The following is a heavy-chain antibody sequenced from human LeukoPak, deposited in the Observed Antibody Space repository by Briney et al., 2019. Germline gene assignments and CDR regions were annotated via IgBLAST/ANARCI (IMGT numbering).Heavy chain of an antibody. J-gene: IGHJ4*02. D-gene: IGHD3-16*01. Sequence: QPGGSLRLSCAASGFTISSYEMNWVRQAPGKGLEWVSYISSSGGTIYYADSLKGRFTISRDNAKNSLYLQMNSLRAEDTAVYYCARGLWGSSGSSVGYWGQGNLVTVSS. V-gene: IGHV3-48*03. CDR2: ISSSGGTI. CDR3: ARGLWGSSGSSVGY. CDR1: GFTISSYE.